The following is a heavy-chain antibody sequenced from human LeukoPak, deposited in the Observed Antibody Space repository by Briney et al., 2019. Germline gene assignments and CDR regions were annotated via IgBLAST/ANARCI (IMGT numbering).Heavy chain of an antibody. J-gene: IGHJ4*02. CDR3: ARDKGYTFFDY. CDR2: IKQDGSEK. D-gene: IGHD2-15*01. CDR1: GFTFSSYW. Sequence: VGSLRLSCAASGFTFSSYWMSWARQAPGKGLEWGANIKQDGSEKYYVDSVKGRFTISRDNAKNSLYLQMNSLRAEDTAVYYCARDKGYTFFDYWGQGTLVTVSS. V-gene: IGHV3-7*01.